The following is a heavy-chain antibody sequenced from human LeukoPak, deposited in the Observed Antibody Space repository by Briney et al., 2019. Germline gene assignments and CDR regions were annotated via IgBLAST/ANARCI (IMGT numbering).Heavy chain of an antibody. Sequence: GGSLRLSCAASGFTFSSHGMNWVCQAPGKGLEWVSGISPSGGITYYTDSVKGRFTISRDNSKNTQSLQMNSLRAEDTAVYYCAKDDDWGRYKHWGQGTLVTVSS. CDR2: ISPSGGIT. D-gene: IGHD3-16*01. CDR1: GFTFSSHG. J-gene: IGHJ1*01. CDR3: AKDDDWGRYKH. V-gene: IGHV3-23*01.